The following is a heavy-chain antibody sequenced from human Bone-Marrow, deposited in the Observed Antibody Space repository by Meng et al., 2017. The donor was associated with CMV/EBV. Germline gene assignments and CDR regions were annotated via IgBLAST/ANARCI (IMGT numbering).Heavy chain of an antibody. V-gene: IGHV1-2*02. D-gene: IGHD2-2*01. J-gene: IGHJ5*02. CDR3: AKRMLPCHYSSSTSCANWFDP. Sequence: ASEMVFCKDSGYTFIGYYMHWVRQAPGQGLEWMGWINPNSGGTNYAQKFQGRVTMTRDTSISTAYMELSRLRSDDTAVYYCAKRMLPCHYSSSTSCANWFDPWGQGTLVTVSS. CDR1: GYTFIGYY. CDR2: INPNSGGT.